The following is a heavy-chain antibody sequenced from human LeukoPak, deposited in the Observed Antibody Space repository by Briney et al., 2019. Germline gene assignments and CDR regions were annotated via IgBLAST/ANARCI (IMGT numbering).Heavy chain of an antibody. D-gene: IGHD6-13*01. CDR1: GGSISSGSYY. CDR3: ARDPAAAGGYNWFDP. CDR2: IYTSGST. J-gene: IGHJ5*02. V-gene: IGHV4-61*02. Sequence: SETLSLTCTVSGGSISSGSYYWSWIRQPAGKGLEWIGRIYTSGSTNYNPSLKSRVTISVDTSKNQFSLKLSSVTAADTAVYYCARDPAAAGGYNWFDPWGQGTLVTVSS.